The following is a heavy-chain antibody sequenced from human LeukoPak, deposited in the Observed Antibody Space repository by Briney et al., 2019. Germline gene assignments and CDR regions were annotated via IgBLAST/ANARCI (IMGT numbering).Heavy chain of an antibody. CDR2: IYYSGST. CDR3: ARGYCSSTSCQGYFQH. CDR1: GGSISSYY. Sequence: SETLSLTCTVSGGSISSYYWSWIRQPPGKGLEWIGYIYYSGSTNYNPSLKSRVTISVDTSKNQFSLKLSSVTAADTAVYYCARGYCSSTSCQGYFQHWGQGTLVTVSS. V-gene: IGHV4-59*01. D-gene: IGHD2-2*01. J-gene: IGHJ1*01.